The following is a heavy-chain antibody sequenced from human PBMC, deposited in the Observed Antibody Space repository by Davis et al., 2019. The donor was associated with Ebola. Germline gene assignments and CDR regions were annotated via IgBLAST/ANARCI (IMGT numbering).Heavy chain of an antibody. CDR1: GYSFTSYW. D-gene: IGHD2-2*01. CDR2: IYPGDSDT. Sequence: GGSLRLSCKGSGYSFTSYWIGWVRQMPGKGLEWMGIIYPGDSDTRYSPSFQGQVTISADKSISTAYLQWSSLKASDTAMYYCARPADCISTSCYGVDVWGQGTTVTVSS. J-gene: IGHJ6*02. V-gene: IGHV5-51*01. CDR3: ARPADCISTSCYGVDV.